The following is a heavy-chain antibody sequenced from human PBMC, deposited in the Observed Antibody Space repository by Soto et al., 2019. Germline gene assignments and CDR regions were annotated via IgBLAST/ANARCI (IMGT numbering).Heavy chain of an antibody. J-gene: IGHJ4*02. D-gene: IGHD2-2*01. CDR1: GFTFSSYS. Sequence: PGGSLRLSCAASGFTFSSYSMNWVRQAPGKGLEWVSYISSSSSTIYYADSVKGRFTISRDNAKNSLYLQMNSLRDEDTAVYFCARYCISTSCYDDFDYWGQGTQVTVSS. CDR2: ISSSSSTI. CDR3: ARYCISTSCYDDFDY. V-gene: IGHV3-48*02.